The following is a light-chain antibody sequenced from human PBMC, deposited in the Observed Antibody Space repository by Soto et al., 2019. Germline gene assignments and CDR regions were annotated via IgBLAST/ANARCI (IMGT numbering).Light chain of an antibody. CDR3: QQYNDWPLT. Sequence: EIVMTQSPATLSVSPGERVTLSCRASQSLSSNLAWYQQKPGQGPRLLIYGASTRATDIPARFSGSGSGTEFTLIISSLQSEDFAVYYCQQYNDWPLTFGGGTKVEIK. CDR1: QSLSSN. J-gene: IGKJ4*01. V-gene: IGKV3-15*01. CDR2: GAS.